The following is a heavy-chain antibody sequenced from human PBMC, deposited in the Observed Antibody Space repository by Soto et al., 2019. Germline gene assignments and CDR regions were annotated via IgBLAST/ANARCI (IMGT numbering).Heavy chain of an antibody. D-gene: IGHD3-9*01. V-gene: IGHV3-33*01. CDR1: GFTFSSYG. Sequence: QVQLVESGGGVVQPGRSLRLSCAASGFTFSSYGMHWVRQAPGKGLEWVAVIWYDGRNKYYADSVKGRFTISRDDSKNTLYVQMNSLRAEDTAVYYCARGRYYDILTGYASFDNWGQGTLVTVSS. CDR3: ARGRYYDILTGYASFDN. J-gene: IGHJ4*02. CDR2: IWYDGRNK.